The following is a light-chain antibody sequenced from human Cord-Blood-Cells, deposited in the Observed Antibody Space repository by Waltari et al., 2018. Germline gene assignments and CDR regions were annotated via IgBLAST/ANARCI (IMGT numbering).Light chain of an antibody. V-gene: IGKV1-39*01. CDR1: QSISSY. Sequence: DIQMTQSPSSLSASVGDRVTITCRASQSISSYLNWYQQKPGKAPKLPIYAASSLQSGVPSSFSGSGSGTDFTLTISSLQPEDFATYYCQQSYSTPLTFGGGTKVEIK. J-gene: IGKJ4*01. CDR2: AAS. CDR3: QQSYSTPLT.